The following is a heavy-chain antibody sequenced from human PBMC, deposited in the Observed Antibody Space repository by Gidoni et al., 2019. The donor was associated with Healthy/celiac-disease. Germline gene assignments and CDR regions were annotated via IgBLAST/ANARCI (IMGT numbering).Heavy chain of an antibody. D-gene: IGHD3-16*02. V-gene: IGHV3-30*03. CDR2: ISYDGSNK. Sequence: QVQLVESGGGVVQPGRSLRLSCAASGFTFSSYGMHWVRQAPGKGLEWVAVISYDGSNKYYADSVKGRFTISRDNSKNTLYLQMNSLRAEDTAVYYCEAFGGVIVGGDAFDIWGQGTMVTVSS. CDR1: GFTFSSYG. CDR3: EAFGGVIVGGDAFDI. J-gene: IGHJ3*02.